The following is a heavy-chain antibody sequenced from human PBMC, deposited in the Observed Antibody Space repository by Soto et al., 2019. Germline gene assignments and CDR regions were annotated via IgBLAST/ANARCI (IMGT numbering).Heavy chain of an antibody. D-gene: IGHD3-3*01. Sequence: EVQLVESGGGMVKPGGSLRLSCAASGFTFSSYSMNWVRQAPGKGLEWVSSISSSSSYIYYADSVKGRFTISRDNAKNSLYLQMNSLRAEDTAVYYCARDPYDFWSGSKGYYFDYWGQGTLVTVSS. CDR3: ARDPYDFWSGSKGYYFDY. J-gene: IGHJ4*02. CDR2: ISSSSSYI. V-gene: IGHV3-21*01. CDR1: GFTFSSYS.